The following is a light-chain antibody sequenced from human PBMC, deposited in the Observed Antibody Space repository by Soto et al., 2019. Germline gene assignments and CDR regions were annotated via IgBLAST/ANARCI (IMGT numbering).Light chain of an antibody. Sequence: EIVLTQSPGTLSLSPGERATLSCRASQSVRSSYLAWYQQKPGQAPRLLIYGASSRATGIPDRFSGSGSGTDCTLTISRLEPEDFAVYYCQQYGSSPQTFGQGTKVDIK. CDR3: QQYGSSPQT. CDR1: QSVRSSY. CDR2: GAS. J-gene: IGKJ1*01. V-gene: IGKV3-20*01.